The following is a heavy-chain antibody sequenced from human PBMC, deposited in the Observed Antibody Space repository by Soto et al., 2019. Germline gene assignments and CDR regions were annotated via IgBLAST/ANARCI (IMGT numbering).Heavy chain of an antibody. CDR2: IWYDGSNK. CDR3: ARVRGWDYDFWSGYSRGGMDV. CDR1: GFTFSSYG. D-gene: IGHD3-3*01. V-gene: IGHV3-33*01. Sequence: GGSLRLSCAASGFTFSSYGMHWVRQAPGKGLEWVAVIWYDGSNKYYADSVKGRFTISRDNSKNTLYLQMNSLRAEDTAVYYCARVRGWDYDFWSGYSRGGMDVWGQGTTVTVSS. J-gene: IGHJ6*02.